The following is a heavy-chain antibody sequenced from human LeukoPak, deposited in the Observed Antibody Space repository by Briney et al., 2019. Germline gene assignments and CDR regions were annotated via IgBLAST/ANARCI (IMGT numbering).Heavy chain of an antibody. V-gene: IGHV4-34*01. CDR2: INHSGST. J-gene: IGHJ4*02. CDR3: ARGSSLRYFDWLLQAPDY. D-gene: IGHD3-9*01. CDR1: GGSFSGYY. Sequence: PSETLSLTCAVYGGSFSGYYWSWIRQPPGKGLEWIGEINHSGSTNYNPSLKSRVTISVDTSKNQFSLKLSSVTAADTAVYYCARGSSLRYFDWLLQAPDYWGQGTLVTVSS.